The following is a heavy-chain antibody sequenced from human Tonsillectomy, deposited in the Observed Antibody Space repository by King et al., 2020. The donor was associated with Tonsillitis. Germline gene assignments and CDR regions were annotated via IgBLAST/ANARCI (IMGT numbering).Heavy chain of an antibody. CDR2: ISSVGDT. J-gene: IGHJ4*02. V-gene: IGHV3-23*04. CDR1: GFIFSSSA. Sequence: DVQLVESGGGLVQPGGSLRLSCAASGFIFSSSAMSWVRQAPGKGLEWVSTISSVGDTYYTDSVKGRFTISRDNSKNTLYLQMNSLRAEDTALYYCAKENGYDILTGFYPDYWGQGTLVTVSS. D-gene: IGHD3-9*01. CDR3: AKENGYDILTGFYPDY.